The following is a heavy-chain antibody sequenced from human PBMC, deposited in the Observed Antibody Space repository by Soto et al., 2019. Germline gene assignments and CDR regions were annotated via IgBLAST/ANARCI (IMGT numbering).Heavy chain of an antibody. CDR3: ASGEQQVRNY. D-gene: IGHD6-13*01. V-gene: IGHV4-30-2*01. J-gene: IGHJ4*02. Sequence: QLQLQESGSGLVKPSQTLSLTCAVSGGSISSGGYSWSWIRQPPGKGLEWIGYIYHSGSTHYNPSLESRVTISVHRSKNRFSRKLSSVTDADTAVYYCASGEQQVRNYWGQGTLGTVSS. CDR2: IYHSGST. CDR1: GGSISSGGYS.